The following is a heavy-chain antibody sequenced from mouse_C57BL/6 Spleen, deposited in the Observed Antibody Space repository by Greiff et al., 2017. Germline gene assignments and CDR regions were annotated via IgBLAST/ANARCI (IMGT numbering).Heavy chain of an antibody. CDR3: AGGDYPGFAY. CDR2: IYPRSGNT. V-gene: IGHV1-81*01. Sequence: VQLQQSGAELARPGASVKLSCKASGYTFTSYGISWVKQRTGQGLEWIGEIYPRSGNTYYNEKFKGKATLTADKSSSTAYMELRSLTSEDSAVYFCAGGDYPGFAYWGQGTLVTVSA. D-gene: IGHD2-4*01. J-gene: IGHJ3*01. CDR1: GYTFTSYG.